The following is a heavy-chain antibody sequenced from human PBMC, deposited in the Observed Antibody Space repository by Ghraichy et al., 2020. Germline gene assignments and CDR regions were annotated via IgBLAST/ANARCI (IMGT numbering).Heavy chain of an antibody. Sequence: GESLNISCAASGFTFSSYWMSWVHQAPGKGLEWVANIKQDGSEKYYVDSVKGRFTISRDNAKNSLYLQMNSLRAEDTAVYYCARENTMIVVPITGEAFDIWGQGTMVTVSS. V-gene: IGHV3-7*03. CDR2: IKQDGSEK. CDR1: GFTFSSYW. J-gene: IGHJ3*02. CDR3: ARENTMIVVPITGEAFDI. D-gene: IGHD3-22*01.